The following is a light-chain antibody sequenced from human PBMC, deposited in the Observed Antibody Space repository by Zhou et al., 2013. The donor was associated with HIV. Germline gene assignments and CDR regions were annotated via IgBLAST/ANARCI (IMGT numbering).Light chain of an antibody. J-gene: IGKJ1*01. Sequence: DIQMTQSHSTLSASVGDRVMITCRASQSIGSWLAWYQQKPGKAPKLLIYAASTLQIGVPSRFSGSGSGTEFTLTISSLQPEDFATYYCQQLNSYPWTFGQGTKVE. CDR1: QSIGSW. CDR3: QQLNSYPWT. V-gene: IGKV1-5*01. CDR2: AAS.